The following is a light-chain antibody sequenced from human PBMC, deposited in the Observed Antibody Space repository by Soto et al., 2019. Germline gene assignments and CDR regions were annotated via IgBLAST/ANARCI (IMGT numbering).Light chain of an antibody. CDR2: AAS. CDR1: QSINNF. J-gene: IGKJ4*01. V-gene: IGKV1-39*01. Sequence: DIHMTQRKSSLSASVGDIVTITCRASQSINNFLNWYQHKPGNAPRLLIAAASSLRSGVPSRFSGSGSGTDFTLTISSLQPEDFATYYCQQSYSTPRTFGGGTKVDIK. CDR3: QQSYSTPRT.